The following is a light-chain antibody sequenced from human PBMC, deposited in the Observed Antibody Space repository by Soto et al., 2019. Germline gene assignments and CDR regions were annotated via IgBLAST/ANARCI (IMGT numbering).Light chain of an antibody. CDR3: SSYTSSSTYV. Sequence: QSVLTQPASVSGSPGQSITICCTGTSSDVGGYNYVSWYQQHPGKAPKLMIYDVSNRPSGVSNRFSGSKSGNTASLTISGLQAEDEADYHCSSYTSSSTYVFGNGTRSPS. V-gene: IGLV2-14*01. CDR1: SSDVGGYNY. CDR2: DVS. J-gene: IGLJ1*01.